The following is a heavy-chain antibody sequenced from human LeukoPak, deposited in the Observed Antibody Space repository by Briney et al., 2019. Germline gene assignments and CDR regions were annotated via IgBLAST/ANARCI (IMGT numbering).Heavy chain of an antibody. D-gene: IGHD5-24*01. J-gene: IGHJ4*02. CDR2: ISSSGSTI. Sequence: GGSLRLACAAAGFTFSSYEMNWVRQAPGKLLEWVSYISSSGSTIYYADSVKGRFTISRDNAKNSLYLQMNSLRAEDTAVYYCARTKEMASISYFDSWGQGTLVSVSS. CDR1: GFTFSSYE. CDR3: ARTKEMASISYFDS. V-gene: IGHV3-48*03.